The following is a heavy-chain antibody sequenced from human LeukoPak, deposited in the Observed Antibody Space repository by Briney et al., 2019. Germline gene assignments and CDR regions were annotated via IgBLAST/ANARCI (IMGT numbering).Heavy chain of an antibody. Sequence: GGSLRLSCAASGFTFSSYGIHWVRQAPGKGLEWVAVVWYDGSEKYYADSVKGRFTISRDNSKNTLYLRMNSLRAEDTAIYYCARDRGDPDYYFDQWGQGTLVTVSS. CDR3: ARDRGDPDYYFDQ. CDR2: VWYDGSEK. CDR1: GFTFSSYG. V-gene: IGHV3-33*01. J-gene: IGHJ4*02. D-gene: IGHD7-27*01.